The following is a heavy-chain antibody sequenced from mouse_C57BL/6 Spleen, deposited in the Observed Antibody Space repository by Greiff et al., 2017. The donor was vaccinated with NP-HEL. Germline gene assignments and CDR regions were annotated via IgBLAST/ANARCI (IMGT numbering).Heavy chain of an antibody. CDR2: ISSGSSTI. D-gene: IGHD4-1*01. CDR1: GFTFSDYG. Sequence: VESGGGLVKPGGSLQLSCAASGFTFSDYGMHWVRQAPEKGLEWVAYISSGSSTIYYADTVKGRFTISRDNAKNTLFLQMTSLRSEDTAMYYCARLTGTDYFDYWGQGTTLTVSS. V-gene: IGHV5-17*01. CDR3: ARLTGTDYFDY. J-gene: IGHJ2*01.